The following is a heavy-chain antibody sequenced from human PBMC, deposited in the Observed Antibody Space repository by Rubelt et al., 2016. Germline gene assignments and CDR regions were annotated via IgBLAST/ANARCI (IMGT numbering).Heavy chain of an antibody. CDR2: INPSGGST. D-gene: IGHD2-2*01. V-gene: IGHV1-46*01. J-gene: IGHJ5*02. Sequence: MGIINPSGGSTSYAQKFQGRVTMTRDTSISTAYMELSRLRSDDTAVYYCARDLGYCSSTSCYGWFDPWGQGTLVTVSS. CDR3: ARDLGYCSSTSCYGWFDP.